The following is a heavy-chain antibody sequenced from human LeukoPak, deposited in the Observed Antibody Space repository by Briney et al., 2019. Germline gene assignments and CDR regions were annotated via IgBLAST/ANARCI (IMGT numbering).Heavy chain of an antibody. D-gene: IGHD1-26*01. J-gene: IGHJ4*02. Sequence: GGSLRLSCAASGFTFSTYVMHWVRQAPGKGLEFVAATNDNGDKTFYPISVKGRFIISRDNSKNTLYLQMGSLRPEDTAVYFCASIDATPIWGQETLVTVSS. CDR1: GFTFSTYV. V-gene: IGHV3-64*01. CDR2: TNDNGDKT. CDR3: ASIDATPI.